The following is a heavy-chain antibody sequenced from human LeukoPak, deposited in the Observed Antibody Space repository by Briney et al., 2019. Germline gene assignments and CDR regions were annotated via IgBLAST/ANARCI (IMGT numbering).Heavy chain of an antibody. V-gene: IGHV5-51*01. CDR1: GYSFTSYW. D-gene: IGHD6-13*01. CDR3: ARQIAAAGTWYYYYGMDV. Sequence: GESLKISCKGSGYSFTSYWIGWVRQMPGKGLEWMGIIYPGDSDTRYSPSFQGQVTISADKSISTAYPQWSSLKASDTAMYYCARQIAAAGTWYYYYGMDVWGQGTTVTVSS. CDR2: IYPGDSDT. J-gene: IGHJ6*02.